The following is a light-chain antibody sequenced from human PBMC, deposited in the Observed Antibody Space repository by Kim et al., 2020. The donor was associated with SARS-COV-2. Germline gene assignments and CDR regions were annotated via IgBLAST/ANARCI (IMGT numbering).Light chain of an antibody. CDR3: SSYAGSNILYV. CDR2: EVS. J-gene: IGLJ1*01. CDR1: SSDVGGYNY. V-gene: IGLV2-8*01. Sequence: PVTIPCTGTSSDVGGYNYVPWYQQHPGKAPKLMIYEVSKRPSGVPDRFSGSKSGNTASLTVSGLQAEDEADYYCSSYAGSNILYVFGTGTKVTVL.